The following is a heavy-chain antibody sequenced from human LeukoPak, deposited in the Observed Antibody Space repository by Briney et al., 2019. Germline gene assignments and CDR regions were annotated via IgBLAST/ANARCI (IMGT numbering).Heavy chain of an antibody. CDR2: IYGGGNT. V-gene: IGHV3-53*01. D-gene: IGHD6-19*01. CDR1: GFTVSSNY. Sequence: PGGSLRLSCAASGFTVSSNYMSWVRQAPGKGLEWVSVIYGGGNTYYADSVKGRFTISRDNSKNTLYLQMNSLRAEDTAVYYCASLAVADLDYWGQGTLVTVSS. J-gene: IGHJ4*02. CDR3: ASLAVADLDY.